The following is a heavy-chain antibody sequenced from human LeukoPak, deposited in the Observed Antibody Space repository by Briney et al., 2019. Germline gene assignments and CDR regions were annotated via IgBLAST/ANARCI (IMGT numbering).Heavy chain of an antibody. CDR3: ARGLTITTPHYFDY. D-gene: IGHD4-11*01. CDR2: INHSGST. CDR1: GGSFSGYY. J-gene: IGHJ4*02. V-gene: IGHV4-34*01. Sequence: PSETLSLTCAVYGGSFSGYYWSWIRQPPGKGLEWIGEINHSGSTNYNPSLKSRVTISVDTSKNQFSLKLSSVTAADTAVYYCARGLTITTPHYFDYGGQGTLVTVSS.